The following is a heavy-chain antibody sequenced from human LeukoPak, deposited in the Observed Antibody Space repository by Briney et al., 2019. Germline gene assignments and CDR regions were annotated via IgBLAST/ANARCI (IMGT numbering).Heavy chain of an antibody. D-gene: IGHD4-17*01. CDR3: ARVGPSPQYGDPYPFDY. J-gene: IGHJ4*02. V-gene: IGHV3-30-3*01. CDR2: ISYDGSNK. CDR1: RFTFSSFP. Sequence: PGGSLRLSCAASRFTFSSFPMHWVRQAPGKGLEWVAVISYDGSNKFYADSVMGRFIISRHTSNNTVYLQMSSLRAEDTGVYFCARVGPSPQYGDPYPFDYWGQGTLVTVSS.